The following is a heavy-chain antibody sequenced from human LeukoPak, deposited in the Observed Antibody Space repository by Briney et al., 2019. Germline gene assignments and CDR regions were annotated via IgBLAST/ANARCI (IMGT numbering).Heavy chain of an antibody. CDR3: GRDGVGATDAEYIQH. Sequence: GGSLRLSCAASGFTFSSYAMHWVRQAPGKGLEWVAVISYDGGKKYYADSLKGRITISRDNSKNTLFLQMNSLRPEDTAVYYCGRDGVGATDAEYIQHWGQGTLVTVSS. D-gene: IGHD1-26*01. CDR2: ISYDGGKK. V-gene: IGHV3-30*04. J-gene: IGHJ1*01. CDR1: GFTFSSYA.